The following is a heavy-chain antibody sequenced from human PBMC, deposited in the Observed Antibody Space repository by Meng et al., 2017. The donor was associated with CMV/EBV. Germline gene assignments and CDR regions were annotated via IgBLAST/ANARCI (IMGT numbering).Heavy chain of an antibody. D-gene: IGHD4-17*01. CDR1: GFTFSSYG. CDR3: ARRNTVTQNDY. J-gene: IGHJ4*02. Sequence: GGSLRLSCAASGFTFSSYGMNWVRQAPGKGLEWVSYISSSGSTIYYADSVKGRFTISRDNAKNSLYLQMNSLRAEDTAVYYCARRNTVTQNDYWGQGTLVTVSS. CDR2: ISSSGSTI. V-gene: IGHV3-48*04.